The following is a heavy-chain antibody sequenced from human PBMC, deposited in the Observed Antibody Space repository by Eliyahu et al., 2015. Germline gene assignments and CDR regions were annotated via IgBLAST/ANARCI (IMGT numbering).Heavy chain of an antibody. J-gene: IGHJ4*02. Sequence: QVQLVQSGAEVKKPGASVKVSCKASGYTFTGYYMHWVRQAPGQGLEWMGWNNPNSGGTNXAQKFQGRVTMTRDTSISTAYMELSRLRSDDTAVYYCARVPPEDCSGGSCYNDWGQGTLVTVSS. CDR1: GYTFTGYY. V-gene: IGHV1-2*02. CDR2: NNPNSGGT. D-gene: IGHD2-15*01. CDR3: ARVPPEDCSGGSCYND.